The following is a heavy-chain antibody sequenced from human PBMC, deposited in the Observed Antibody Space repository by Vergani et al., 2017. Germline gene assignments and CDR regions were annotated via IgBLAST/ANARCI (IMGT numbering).Heavy chain of an antibody. CDR2: IIPILGIA. CDR1: GGTFSSYA. Sequence: QVQLVQSGAEVKKPGASVKVSCKASGGTFSSYAISWVRQAPGQGLEWMGRIIPILGIANYGQKFQGRVTVTGDKSTSTGYMEMRSLRSEDTAVYYCATFDLHRSTMIEKRGAFDIWGQGTMVTVSS. V-gene: IGHV1-69*04. CDR3: ATFDLHRSTMIEKRGAFDI. J-gene: IGHJ3*02. D-gene: IGHD3-22*01.